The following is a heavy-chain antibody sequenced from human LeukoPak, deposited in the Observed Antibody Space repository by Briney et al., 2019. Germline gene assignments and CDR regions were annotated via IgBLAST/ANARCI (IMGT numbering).Heavy chain of an antibody. J-gene: IGHJ5*02. CDR3: AKDADTAMGGSPNWFDP. CDR2: ISYDGSDK. Sequence: TGGSLRLSCAGSGFTFSNFAMHWVRQAPGKGLEWLTVISYDGSDKSYADSVKGRFTISRDDSKNTLYLQMNSLRAEDTAVYYCAKDADTAMGGSPNWFDPWGQGTLVTVSS. CDR1: GFTFSNFA. V-gene: IGHV3-30*04. D-gene: IGHD5-18*01.